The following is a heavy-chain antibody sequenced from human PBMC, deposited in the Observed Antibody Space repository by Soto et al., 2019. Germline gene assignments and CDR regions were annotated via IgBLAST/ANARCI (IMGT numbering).Heavy chain of an antibody. CDR1: GFTFSDYY. D-gene: IGHD2-2*01. Sequence: QVQLVESGGGLVKPGGSLRLSCAASGFTFSDYYMSWIRQAPGKGLEWVSYISSSGNTIYYADSVKGRFTISRDNAKNSLYLQLNSLRAEDTAVYYSARVAVIVVVPAAPIDYWGQGTLVTVSS. CDR3: ARVAVIVVVPAAPIDY. J-gene: IGHJ4*02. CDR2: ISSSGNTI. V-gene: IGHV3-11*01.